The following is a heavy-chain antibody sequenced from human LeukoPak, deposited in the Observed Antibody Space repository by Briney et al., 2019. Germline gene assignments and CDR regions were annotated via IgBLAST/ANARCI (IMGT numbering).Heavy chain of an antibody. J-gene: IGHJ6*02. Sequence: SETLSLTFAVYGGSFSGYYWSWIRQPPGKGLEWIGEINHSGSTNYNPSLKSRVTISVDTSKNQFPLKLSSVTAADTAVYYCARNIAVAGTYYYGMDVWGQGTTVTVSS. CDR2: INHSGST. D-gene: IGHD6-19*01. V-gene: IGHV4-34*01. CDR3: ARNIAVAGTYYYGMDV. CDR1: GGSFSGYY.